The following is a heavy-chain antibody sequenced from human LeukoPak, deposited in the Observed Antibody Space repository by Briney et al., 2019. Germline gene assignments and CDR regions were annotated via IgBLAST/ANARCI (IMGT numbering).Heavy chain of an antibody. CDR2: INPNSGGT. V-gene: IGHV1-2*02. CDR3: ARDLHDSSGYHIRPIDY. J-gene: IGHJ4*02. D-gene: IGHD3-22*01. Sequence: ASVKVSCKASGYTFTGYYMHWVRQAPGQGLEWMGWINPNSGGTNYAQKFQGRVTMTRDTSISTAYMELSRLRSDDTAVYYCARDLHDSSGYHIRPIDYWGQGTLVTVSS. CDR1: GYTFTGYY.